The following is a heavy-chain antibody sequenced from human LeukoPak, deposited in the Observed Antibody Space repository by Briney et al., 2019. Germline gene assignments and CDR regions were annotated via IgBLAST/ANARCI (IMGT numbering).Heavy chain of an antibody. CDR3: ATPQDERVGATSNYYGMDV. Sequence: ASVNVSCKVSGYTLTELSMHWVRQAPGKGLEWMGGFDSEDGETIYAQKFQGRVTMTEDTSTDTAYMELSSLRSEDTAVYYCATPQDERVGATSNYYGMDVWGQGTTVTVSS. CDR1: GYTLTELS. CDR2: FDSEDGET. D-gene: IGHD1-26*01. J-gene: IGHJ6*02. V-gene: IGHV1-24*01.